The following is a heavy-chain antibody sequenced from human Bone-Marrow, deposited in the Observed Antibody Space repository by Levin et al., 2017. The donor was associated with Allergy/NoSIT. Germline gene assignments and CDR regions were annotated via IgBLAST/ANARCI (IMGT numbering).Heavy chain of an antibody. CDR2: ISLYNGNT. Sequence: ASVKVSCKASGYTVTSYGITWVRQAPGQGLEWMGWISLYNGNTNYAERLQDRATMTKDTSTSTAYMELRRLRSDDTAVYYCASGVSYYYGSGTYYNRFDFWGQGTLVTVSS. J-gene: IGHJ4*02. CDR1: GYTVTSYG. CDR3: ASGVSYYYGSGTYYNRFDF. D-gene: IGHD3-10*01. V-gene: IGHV1-18*01.